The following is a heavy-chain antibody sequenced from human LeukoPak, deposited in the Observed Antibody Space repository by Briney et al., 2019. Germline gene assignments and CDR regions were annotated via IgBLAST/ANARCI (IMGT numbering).Heavy chain of an antibody. Sequence: SETLSLTCNVYGGSFTGYFWTWIRQPPGKGLEWIGEVDRSGSANNNPSLKSRVTISVDTSKRQFSLKLTSVTAADTAVYYCASINNRFDPWGQGTLVTVSS. CDR1: GGSFTGYF. D-gene: IGHD2/OR15-2a*01. CDR3: ASINNRFDP. V-gene: IGHV4-34*01. J-gene: IGHJ5*02. CDR2: VDRSGSA.